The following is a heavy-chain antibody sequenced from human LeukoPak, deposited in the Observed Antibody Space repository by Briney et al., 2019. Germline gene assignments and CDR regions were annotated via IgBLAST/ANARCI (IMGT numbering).Heavy chain of an antibody. Sequence: PSETLSLTCAVYGGSFSGYYWSWIRQPPGKGLEWIGEINHSGSTNYNPSLKSRVTISVDTSKNQFSLKLSSVTAADTAVYYCARQDATYFDYWGQGTLVTVSS. CDR3: ARQDATYFDY. CDR1: GGSFSGYY. D-gene: IGHD2-15*01. V-gene: IGHV4-34*01. J-gene: IGHJ4*02. CDR2: INHSGST.